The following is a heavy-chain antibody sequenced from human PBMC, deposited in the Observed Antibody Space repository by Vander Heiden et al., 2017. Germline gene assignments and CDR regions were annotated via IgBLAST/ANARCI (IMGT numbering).Heavy chain of an antibody. D-gene: IGHD3-3*02. CDR3: ARRYSIFGVPGGVDA. J-gene: IGHJ6*02. CDR1: GYNFNSFW. CDR2: IHPGDSDT. Sequence: EVQLVQSGAEVKKPGESLKISCKTSGYNFNSFWIGWVRQMPGKGLEWMGIIHPGDSDTRYSPSFQGQVTISADKSTAYLQWSSLKAADTAMYFCARRYSIFGVPGGVDAWGQGTTVTVSS. V-gene: IGHV5-51*03.